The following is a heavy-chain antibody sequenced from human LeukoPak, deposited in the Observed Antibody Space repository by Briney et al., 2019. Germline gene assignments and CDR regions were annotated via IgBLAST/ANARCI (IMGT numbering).Heavy chain of an antibody. CDR3: AREMATIIGDFDY. CDR1: GFTFSSYS. J-gene: IGHJ4*02. V-gene: IGHV3-21*01. CDR2: ISSSSSYI. D-gene: IGHD5-24*01. Sequence: GGSLRLSCAASGFTFSSYSMNWVRQAPGKGLEWVSSISSSSSYIYYADSVKGRFTISRDNAKNSLYLQMNSLRAEDTAVYYCAREMATIIGDFDYWGQGTLVTVFS.